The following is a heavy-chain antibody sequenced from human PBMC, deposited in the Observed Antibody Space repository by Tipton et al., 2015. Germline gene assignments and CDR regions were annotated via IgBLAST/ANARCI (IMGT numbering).Heavy chain of an antibody. CDR3: ARGVHCGGGSCYNFDF. CDR1: GGSITTGGHY. Sequence: TLSLTCTVSGGSITTGGHYWSWIRQHPGKGLEWIGYIYYTGSTYYNPSLKSRVTISVDTSKNQFSLKLRSVTAADTAVFYCARGVHCGGGSCYNFDFWGQGTLVTVSS. CDR2: IYYTGST. D-gene: IGHD2-15*01. V-gene: IGHV4-31*03. J-gene: IGHJ4*02.